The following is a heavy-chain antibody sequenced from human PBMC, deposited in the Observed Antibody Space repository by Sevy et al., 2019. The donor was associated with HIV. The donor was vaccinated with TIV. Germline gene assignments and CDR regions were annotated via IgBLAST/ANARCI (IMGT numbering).Heavy chain of an antibody. CDR1: GFTFNNYA. CDR3: AKGGSTSGYYLNYFAY. CDR2: VSGGGDTT. V-gene: IGHV3-23*01. J-gene: IGHJ4*02. D-gene: IGHD3-22*01. Sequence: LSLTCAASGFTFNNYAMTWVRQAPGKGLEWVSAVSGGGDTTYYADSVKGRFTISRDNSKNTLYLQMNSLRAEDTAVYYCAKGGSTSGYYLNYFAYWGQGTLVTVSS.